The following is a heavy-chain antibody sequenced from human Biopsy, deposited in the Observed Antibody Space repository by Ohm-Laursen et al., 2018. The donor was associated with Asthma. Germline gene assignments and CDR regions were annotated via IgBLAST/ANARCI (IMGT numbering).Heavy chain of an antibody. D-gene: IGHD3-3*02. CDR1: GFTFGDYW. CDR2: IKYDGSEK. CDR3: ARTFHFWSPYHAEHYQL. Sequence: SLRLSCAAPGFTFGDYWMSWVRQVPGRGLEWVANIKYDGSEKNHVDSLKGRFTISRDNAKNSLYLQMNSLRAEDTAVYYCARTFHFWSPYHAEHYQLWGQGTLVTVSS. V-gene: IGHV3-7*01. J-gene: IGHJ1*01.